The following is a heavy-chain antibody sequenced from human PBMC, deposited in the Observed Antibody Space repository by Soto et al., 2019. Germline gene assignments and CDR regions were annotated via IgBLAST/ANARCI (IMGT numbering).Heavy chain of an antibody. Sequence: GGSLRLSCSASGFTFSTYWMSWVRQAPGKGLEWVANIKQDGSEKYYVDSVKGRFTISRDNAKNSLYLQMNSLRAEDTAVYYCARDSLGYCTSTSCYWSEDYWGQGTLVTVSS. CDR1: GFTFSTYW. CDR2: IKQDGSEK. V-gene: IGHV3-7*03. D-gene: IGHD2-2*01. CDR3: ARDSLGYCTSTSCYWSEDY. J-gene: IGHJ4*02.